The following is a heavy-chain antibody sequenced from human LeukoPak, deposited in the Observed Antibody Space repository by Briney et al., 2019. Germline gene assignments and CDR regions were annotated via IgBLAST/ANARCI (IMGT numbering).Heavy chain of an antibody. CDR1: GFIFSSYS. D-gene: IGHD6-19*01. J-gene: IGHJ4*02. V-gene: IGHV3-21*01. CDR3: ARHLAVAVKYFDY. CDR2: ISSSSSYI. Sequence: PGGSLRLSCAASGFIFSSYSMNWVRQAPGKGLEWVSSISSSSSYIYYADSVKGRFTISRDNAKNSLYLQMNSLRAEDTAVYYCARHLAVAVKYFDYWGQGTLVTVSS.